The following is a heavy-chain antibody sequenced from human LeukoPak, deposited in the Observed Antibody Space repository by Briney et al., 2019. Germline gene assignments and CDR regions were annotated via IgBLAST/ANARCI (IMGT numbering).Heavy chain of an antibody. CDR3: ARRRYYDSTGYLD. CDR1: GDSISSSSYY. CDR2: IYYRGST. J-gene: IGHJ1*01. Sequence: SETLSLTXTISGDSISSSSYYWGWIRQPPGKGLEWIGDIYYRGSTYYNPSLKSRVSISIDTSNNQFSLTLNSVTAADTALYFCARRRYYDSTGYLDWGQGTLVTVSS. D-gene: IGHD3-22*01. V-gene: IGHV4-39*01.